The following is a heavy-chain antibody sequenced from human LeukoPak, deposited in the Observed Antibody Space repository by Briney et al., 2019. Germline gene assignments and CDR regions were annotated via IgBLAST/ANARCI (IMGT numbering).Heavy chain of an antibody. Sequence: GASVKVSCKASGGTFSSYAISWVRQAPGQGLEWMGRIIPTFGTANYAQKFQGRVTITTDESTSTAYMELSSLRSEDTAVYYCAEEEGATAFDYWGQGTLVTVSS. CDR3: AEEEGATAFDY. CDR1: GGTFSSYA. J-gene: IGHJ4*02. V-gene: IGHV1-69*05. D-gene: IGHD1-26*01. CDR2: IIPTFGTA.